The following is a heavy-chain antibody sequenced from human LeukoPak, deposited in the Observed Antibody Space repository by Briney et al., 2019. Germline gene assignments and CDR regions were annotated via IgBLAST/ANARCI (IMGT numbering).Heavy chain of an antibody. CDR1: GGSFSGYY. V-gene: IGHV4-34*01. CDR2: VNHGGST. J-gene: IGHJ4*02. CDR3: ARDYVGVAGTFDY. Sequence: SETLSLTCAVYGGSFSGYYWSWIRQPPGKGLEWIGEVNHGGSTNYNPSLKSRVTISIDTSKNQFSLKLSPVTAADTAVYYCARDYVGVAGTFDYWGQGTLVTVSS. D-gene: IGHD6-19*01.